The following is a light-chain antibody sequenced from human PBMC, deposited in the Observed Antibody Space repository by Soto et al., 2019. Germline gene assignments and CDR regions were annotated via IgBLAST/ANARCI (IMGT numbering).Light chain of an antibody. J-gene: IGKJ4*01. CDR2: DAS. V-gene: IGKV3-11*01. Sequence: EIVLTQSPATLSLSPGERATPSCRASQSFSSYLAWYQQKPGQAPRLLIYDASNRATGIPARFSGSGSGTDFTLTISSLETEDFAVYYCQQRSNWPPTFGGGTKVEIK. CDR1: QSFSSY. CDR3: QQRSNWPPT.